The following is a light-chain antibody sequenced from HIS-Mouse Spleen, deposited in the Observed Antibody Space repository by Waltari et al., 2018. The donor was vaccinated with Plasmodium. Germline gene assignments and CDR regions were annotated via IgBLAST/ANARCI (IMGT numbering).Light chain of an antibody. CDR1: ALPKKY. CDR2: EDS. V-gene: IGLV3-10*01. J-gene: IGLJ3*02. Sequence: SYELTQPPSVSVSPGQTARITCSGAALPKKYAYWYTQKSGQAPGLVIYEDSKRPSGIPERFSGSSSGTMATLTISGAQVEDEADYYCYSTDSSGNHRVFGGGTKLTVL. CDR3: YSTDSSGNHRV.